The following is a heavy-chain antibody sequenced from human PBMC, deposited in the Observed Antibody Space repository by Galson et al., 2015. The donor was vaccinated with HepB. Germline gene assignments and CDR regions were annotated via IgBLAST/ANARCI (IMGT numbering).Heavy chain of an antibody. D-gene: IGHD4-11*01. Sequence: SVKVSCKASGYSFIDFYIHWVRQAPGQGLEWMGWINPNTGGTNYAQRFQGRVTMTRDSSITTAYMELSRLRSDDTAVYYCARKTTCDHWGQGTLVTVSS. J-gene: IGHJ4*02. CDR2: INPNTGGT. CDR1: GYSFIDFY. V-gene: IGHV1-2*02. CDR3: ARKTTCDH.